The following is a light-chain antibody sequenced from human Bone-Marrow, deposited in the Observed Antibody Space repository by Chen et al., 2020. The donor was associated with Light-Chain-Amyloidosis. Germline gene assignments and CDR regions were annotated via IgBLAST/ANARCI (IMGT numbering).Light chain of an antibody. V-gene: IGLV3-21*02. J-gene: IGLJ3*02. CDR2: DDS. CDR1: NIGSTS. CDR3: QVWDRSSDRPV. Sequence: SYGLTQPSSVSVAPGQTATIACGGHNIGSTSVHWYHQTPGQAPLLVVYDDSDRPSGIPERLSGSNSGNTATLTISRGEAGDEADYYCQVWDRSSDRPVFGGGTKLTVL.